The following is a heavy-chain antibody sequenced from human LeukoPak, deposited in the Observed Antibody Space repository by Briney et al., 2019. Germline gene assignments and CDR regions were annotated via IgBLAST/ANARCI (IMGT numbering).Heavy chain of an antibody. CDR2: ISSSSSTI. CDR3: ARRYCSSTSCSIDY. V-gene: IGHV3-48*01. CDR1: GFTFSSYS. D-gene: IGHD2-2*01. J-gene: IGHJ4*02. Sequence: GGSLRLSYAPSGFTFSSYSMNWVRQAQGKGLEWVSYISSSSSTIYYADSVKGRYTISRDNAKNSLYLQMNSLRAEDTAVYYCARRYCSSTSCSIDYWGQGTLVTVSS.